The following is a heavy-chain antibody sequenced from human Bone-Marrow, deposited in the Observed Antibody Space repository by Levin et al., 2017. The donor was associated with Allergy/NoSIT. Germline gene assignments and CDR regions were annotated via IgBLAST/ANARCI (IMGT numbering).Heavy chain of an antibody. D-gene: IGHD2-15*01. V-gene: IGHV3-11*01. J-gene: IGHJ4*02. CDR2: ITSNGGSK. CDR1: GFTFSDYY. Sequence: AGGSLRLSCAASGFTFSDYYMSWMRQAPGKGLEWVSYITSNGGSKYYADSVKGRFTISRDNAKNSLSLQMNSLRAEDTAVYYGVVALDYWGQGTLVTVSS. CDR3: VVALDY.